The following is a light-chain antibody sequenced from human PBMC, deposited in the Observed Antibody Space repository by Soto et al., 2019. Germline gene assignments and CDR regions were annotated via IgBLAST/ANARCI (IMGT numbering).Light chain of an antibody. CDR1: SSNIGTYA. Sequence: QSVLTQPPSASGTPGQRVTISCSGSSSNIGTYAVNWYQHLPGTAPKVVIFTNNNRPSGVPDRFSGSKSGTSASLAISGLQSEDEADYYCSSYAGSNALVFGGGTKLTVL. CDR2: TNN. CDR3: SSYAGSNALV. J-gene: IGLJ2*01. V-gene: IGLV1-44*01.